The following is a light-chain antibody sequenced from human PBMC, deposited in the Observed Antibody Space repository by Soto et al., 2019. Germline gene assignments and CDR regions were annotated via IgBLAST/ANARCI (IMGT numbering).Light chain of an antibody. CDR1: SXDVGAFNY. V-gene: IGLV2-14*01. CDR3: SSYTSSGTLYV. J-gene: IGLJ1*01. CDR2: EVN. Sequence: QSVLTQPASVSGSPGQSITISCTGTSXDVGAFNYVSWFQHHPGKAPKLMISEVNNRPSGVSTRFSGSKSGDTASLTISGLQAEDEADYYCSSYTSSGTLYVFGTGTRSPS.